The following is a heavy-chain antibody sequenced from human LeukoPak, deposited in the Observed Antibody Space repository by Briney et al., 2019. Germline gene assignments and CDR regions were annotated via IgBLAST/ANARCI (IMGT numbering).Heavy chain of an antibody. V-gene: IGHV3-23*01. CDR1: GFTFSSYA. CDR3: AKILSVTRGPCDY. D-gene: IGHD4-17*01. CDR2: ISGSGSST. Sequence: GGSLRLSCAASGFTFSSYAMSWVRQAPGKGLEWVSGISGSGSSTYYADPVKGRFTISRDNSKNTLYLQMNSLRAEDTAIYYCAKILSVTRGPCDYWDQGTLVTVSS. J-gene: IGHJ4*02.